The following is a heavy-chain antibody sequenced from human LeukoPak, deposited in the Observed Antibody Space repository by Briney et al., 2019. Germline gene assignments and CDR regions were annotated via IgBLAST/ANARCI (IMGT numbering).Heavy chain of an antibody. V-gene: IGHV7-4-1*02. CDR3: AREAYSSAYYFDY. CDR1: GYTFTSYA. J-gene: IGHJ4*02. Sequence: ASVKVSCKASGYTFTSYAMNWVRQAPGQGLEWMGWINTNTGNPSYARGFTGRFVFSLDTSVSTAYLQISSLKAGDTAVYYCAREAYSSAYYFDYWGQGTLVTVSS. CDR2: INTNTGNP. D-gene: IGHD5-18*01.